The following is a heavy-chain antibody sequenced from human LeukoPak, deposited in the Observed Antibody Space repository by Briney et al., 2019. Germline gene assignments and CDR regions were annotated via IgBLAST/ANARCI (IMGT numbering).Heavy chain of an antibody. CDR3: ARPSTTVDWYFDL. CDR1: GYRFTSYW. J-gene: IGHJ2*01. D-gene: IGHD4-17*01. Sequence: GESLKISCKGSGYRFTSYWIGWVRQMPEKGLEWMGIIYPSDSDTRYSPSFQGQVSISADKSISAAYLQWSSLKASDTAMYYCARPSTTVDWYFDLWGRGTLVTVSS. V-gene: IGHV5-51*01. CDR2: IYPSDSDT.